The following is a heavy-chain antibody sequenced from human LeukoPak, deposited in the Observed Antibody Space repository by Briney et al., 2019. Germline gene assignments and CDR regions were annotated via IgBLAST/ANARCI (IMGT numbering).Heavy chain of an antibody. CDR3: ARLRGNYVGYYYYYMDV. CDR2: IYYSGST. V-gene: IGHV4-39*01. J-gene: IGHJ6*03. CDR1: GGSISSSSYY. D-gene: IGHD4-11*01. Sequence: SETLSLTCTVSGGSISSSSYYWGWIRQPPGKGLEWIGSIYYSGSTYYNPSLKSRVTISVDTSKNQFSLKLSSVTAADTAVYYCARLRGNYVGYYYYYMDVWGKGTTVTVSS.